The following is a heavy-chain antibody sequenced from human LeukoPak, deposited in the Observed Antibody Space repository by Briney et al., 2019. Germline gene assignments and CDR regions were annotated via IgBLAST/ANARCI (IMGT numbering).Heavy chain of an antibody. D-gene: IGHD3-9*01. CDR2: FDPEDGET. CDR3: ATGLILTGYLDY. Sequence: ASVKASCKVSGYTLTELSMHWVRQAPGKGLEWMGGFDPEDGETIYAQKFQGRVTMTEDTSTDTAYMELSSLRSEDTAVYYCATGLILTGYLDYWGQGTLDTVSS. J-gene: IGHJ4*02. CDR1: GYTLTELS. V-gene: IGHV1-24*01.